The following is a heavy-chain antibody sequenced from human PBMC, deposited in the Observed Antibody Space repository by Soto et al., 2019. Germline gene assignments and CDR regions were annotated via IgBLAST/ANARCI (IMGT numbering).Heavy chain of an antibody. Sequence: GGSLRLSCAASGFTFSSYGMHWVRQAPGKGLEWVAVISYDGSNKYYADSVKGRFTISRDNSKNTLYLQMNSLRAEDTAVYYCATGGGGSGYYRHFDYWGQGTLVTVSS. V-gene: IGHV3-30*03. CDR1: GFTFSSYG. J-gene: IGHJ4*02. CDR2: ISYDGSNK. D-gene: IGHD3-22*01. CDR3: ATGGGGSGYYRHFDY.